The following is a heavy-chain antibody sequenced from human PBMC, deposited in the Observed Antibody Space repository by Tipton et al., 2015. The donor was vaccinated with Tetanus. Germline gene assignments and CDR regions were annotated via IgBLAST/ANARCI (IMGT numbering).Heavy chain of an antibody. CDR1: GGSISSYY. V-gene: IGHV4-59*12. J-gene: IGHJ3*02. Sequence: TLSLTCTISGGSISSYYWSWARQPPGKGLEWLGYVFYSGRTDLNPSLKSRVTISIDTSKNQFSLKLSSVTAADTGVYYCARSGGRRYAFDIWGQGTMVTVSS. CDR3: ARSGGRRYAFDI. D-gene: IGHD3-16*01. CDR2: VFYSGRT.